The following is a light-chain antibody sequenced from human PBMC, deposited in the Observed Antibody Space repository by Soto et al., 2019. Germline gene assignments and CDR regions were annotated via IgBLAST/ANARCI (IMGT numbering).Light chain of an antibody. CDR3: MQPLQSWT. Sequence: DIVRTQSPLSLPVTPGEPASISCRSSQSLLHSNGYNYLDWYLQKPGQSPQLLIYLGSNRASGVPDRFSGIGSGTDFTLKISRVAAEDVGVYYCMQPLQSWTFGQGTKVDIK. J-gene: IGKJ1*01. CDR2: LGS. CDR1: QSLLHSNGYNY. V-gene: IGKV2-28*01.